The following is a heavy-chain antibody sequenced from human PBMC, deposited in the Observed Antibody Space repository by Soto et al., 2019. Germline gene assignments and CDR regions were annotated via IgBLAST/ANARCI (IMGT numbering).Heavy chain of an antibody. CDR2: VSADGVSS. J-gene: IGHJ4*02. CDR3: AKTRQAPVGTHFFDL. CDR1: GFTCSSFA. Sequence: PGGSLRLSCEGSGFTCSSFAMGWVRQAPGKGLEWLSSVSADGVSSFSADSVRGRFRVSRDNSKNTLFLQMRFLRVEDTAVYYCAKTRQAPVGTHFFDLWGQRTQVTVSS. V-gene: IGHV3-23*01.